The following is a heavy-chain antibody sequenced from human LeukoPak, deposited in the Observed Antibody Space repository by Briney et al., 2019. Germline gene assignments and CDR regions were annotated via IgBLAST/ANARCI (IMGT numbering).Heavy chain of an antibody. CDR3: ARPYYCASRIGP. V-gene: IGHV4-30-4*02. J-gene: IGHJ5*02. Sequence: PSDTLSLTCTFSVGSIRSGDYYWGWIRQPPGKGLEWIAYMYYSGSTYYNSSLKSRVTMAADTSKNQLSLKLSSVTSGATAVYYCARPYYCASRIGPWGQGILVTVSS. D-gene: IGHD3-22*01. CDR1: VGSIRSGDYY. CDR2: MYYSGST.